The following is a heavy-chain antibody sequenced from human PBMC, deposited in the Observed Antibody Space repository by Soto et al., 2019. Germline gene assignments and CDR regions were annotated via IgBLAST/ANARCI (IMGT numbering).Heavy chain of an antibody. CDR1: GYTFTSYA. CDR3: ARDRVKIQTRISAAGTYYDYYMDV. CDR2: INAGNGNT. Sequence: GASVKVSCKASGYTFTSYAMHWVRQAPGQRLEWMGWINAGNGNTKYSQKFQGRVTITRDTSASTAYMELSSLRSEDTAVYYCARDRVKIQTRISAAGTYYDYYMDVSGKGTTLTVTS. D-gene: IGHD6-13*01. J-gene: IGHJ6*03. V-gene: IGHV1-3*01.